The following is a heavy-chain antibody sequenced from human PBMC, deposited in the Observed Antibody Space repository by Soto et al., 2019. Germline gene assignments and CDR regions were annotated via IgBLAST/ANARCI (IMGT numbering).Heavy chain of an antibody. Sequence: PXGTLSLTCAVYGGSFSGYYWSWIRQPPGKGLEWIGEINHSGSTNYNPSLKSRVTISVDTSKNQFSLKLSSVTAADTAVYYCATRDGYNSNAFDIWGQGTMVTVSS. V-gene: IGHV4-34*01. D-gene: IGHD5-12*01. J-gene: IGHJ3*02. CDR3: ATRDGYNSNAFDI. CDR2: INHSGST. CDR1: GGSFSGYY.